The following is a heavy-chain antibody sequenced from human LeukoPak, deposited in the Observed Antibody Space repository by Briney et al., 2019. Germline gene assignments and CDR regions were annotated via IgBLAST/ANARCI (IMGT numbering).Heavy chain of an antibody. V-gene: IGHV1-18*01. J-gene: IGHJ4*02. CDR2: ISAYNGNT. CDR3: ARGPVVVAATPHFDY. D-gene: IGHD2-15*01. Sequence: ASVKVSCKASGYTFTSYGISWVRQAPGQGLEWMGWISAYNGNTNYAQKLQGRVTMTTDTSTSTAYMELRSLRSDDTAVYYCARGPVVVAATPHFDYWGQGTLVTVSS. CDR1: GYTFTSYG.